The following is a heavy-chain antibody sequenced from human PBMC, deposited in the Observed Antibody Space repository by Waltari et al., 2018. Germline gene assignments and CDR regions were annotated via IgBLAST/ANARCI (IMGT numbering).Heavy chain of an antibody. D-gene: IGHD3-16*01. J-gene: IGHJ4*02. Sequence: QVQLQGSGPGLVKPSETLSLTCVVSGYSISSGYYWGWIRQPPGKGLESIGSIYHSGTTYYNPSLKSRVTISVDTSKNQFSLNLSSVTAADTAVYYCARRARSGGHFDYWGQGTLVTVSS. CDR1: GYSISSGYY. V-gene: IGHV4-38-2*01. CDR3: ARRARSGGHFDY. CDR2: IYHSGTT.